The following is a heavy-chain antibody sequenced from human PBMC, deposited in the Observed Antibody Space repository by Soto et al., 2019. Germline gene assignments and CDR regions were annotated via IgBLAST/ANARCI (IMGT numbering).Heavy chain of an antibody. V-gene: IGHV4-34*01. Sequence: PSETLSLTCAVYGGSFSGYYWSWIRQPPGKGLEWIGEINHSGSTNYNPSLKSRVTISVDTSKNQFSLKLSSVTAADTAVYYCARRRFESFQHWGQGTLVTVSS. CDR1: GGSFSGYY. CDR2: INHSGST. D-gene: IGHD3-10*01. CDR3: ARRRFESFQH. J-gene: IGHJ1*01.